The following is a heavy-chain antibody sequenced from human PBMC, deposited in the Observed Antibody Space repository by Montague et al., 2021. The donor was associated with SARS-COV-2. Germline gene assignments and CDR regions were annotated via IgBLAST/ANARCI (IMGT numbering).Heavy chain of an antibody. CDR2: ISYDGSNK. CDR3: AGTQAIGYCSGGSCYDYYGMDV. D-gene: IGHD2-15*01. J-gene: IGHJ6*02. Sequence: SLRLSCAASGFTVSSYALHWVRQAPGKGLEWVAVISYDGSNKYYSYSXXGRFTISRDNSKNTLYLQMNSLRAEDTAVYYCAGTQAIGYCSGGSCYDYYGMDVWGQGTTVTVSS. V-gene: IGHV3-30-3*01. CDR1: GFTVSSYA.